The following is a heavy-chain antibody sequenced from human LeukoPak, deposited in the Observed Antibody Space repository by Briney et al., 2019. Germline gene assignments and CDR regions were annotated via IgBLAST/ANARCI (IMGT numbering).Heavy chain of an antibody. Sequence: KTSETLSLTCDVSGGSVTSTNWWTWFRQPPGKGLEWIGEVHLAGRTNYNPSLKSRLVMSADLPENHISLKLTSVTAADTTVYYCAREGGFYRPLDYSGQGTLVTVSS. CDR2: VHLAGRT. CDR1: GGSVTSTNW. CDR3: AREGGFYRPLDY. D-gene: IGHD6-25*01. V-gene: IGHV4-4*02. J-gene: IGHJ4*02.